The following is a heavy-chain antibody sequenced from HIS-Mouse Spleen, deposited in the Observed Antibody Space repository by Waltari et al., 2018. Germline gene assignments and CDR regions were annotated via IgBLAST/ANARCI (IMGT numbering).Heavy chain of an antibody. CDR1: GGSISSSSYY. CDR2: INYRGST. V-gene: IGHV4-39*07. Sequence: QLQLQESGPGLVKPSETLSLTCTVSGGSISSSSYYWGWIRQPPGKGLEWIGSINYRGSTYSNPSLRSRVTIAVDTSKNQFSRKLSSVTAADTAVYYCAREIPYSSSWYDWYFDLWGRGTLVTVSS. CDR3: AREIPYSSSWYDWYFDL. D-gene: IGHD6-13*01. J-gene: IGHJ2*01.